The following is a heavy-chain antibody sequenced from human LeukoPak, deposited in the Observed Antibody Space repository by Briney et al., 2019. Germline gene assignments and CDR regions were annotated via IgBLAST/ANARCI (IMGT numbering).Heavy chain of an antibody. Sequence: SQTLSLTCTVSGGSISSGGYYWSWIRQHPGKGLEWIGYIYYSGSTNYNPSLKSRVTISVDTSKNQFSLKLSSVTAADTAVYYCARHVGDWLRGVEYNWFDPWGQGTLVTVSS. D-gene: IGHD3-16*01. J-gene: IGHJ5*02. CDR1: GGSISSGGYY. CDR2: IYYSGST. CDR3: ARHVGDWLRGVEYNWFDP. V-gene: IGHV4-61*08.